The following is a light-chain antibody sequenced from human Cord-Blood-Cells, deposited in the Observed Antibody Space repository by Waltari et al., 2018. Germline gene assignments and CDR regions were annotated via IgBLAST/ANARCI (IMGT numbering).Light chain of an antibody. J-gene: IGLJ3*02. CDR3: CSYAGSSTFKV. CDR2: EGS. V-gene: IGLV2-23*03. CDR1: SSDGGSYNL. Sequence: QSALTQPASVSGSPGQSITISCPGTSSDGGSYNLVSWYQQHPGKAPKLMIYEGSKRPSGVSNRFSGSKSGNTASLTISGLQAEDEADYYCCSYAGSSTFKVFGGGTKLTVL.